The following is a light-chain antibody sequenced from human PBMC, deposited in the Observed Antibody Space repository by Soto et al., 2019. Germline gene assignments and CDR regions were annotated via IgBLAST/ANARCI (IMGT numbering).Light chain of an antibody. CDR2: EAS. CDR3: QQYNGYWT. CDR1: QSISGS. J-gene: IGKJ1*01. Sequence: DIQMTQSPSTLSGSIGDRVTITCRASQSISGSLAWYQQKPGKAPKLPIYEASNLKSGVPSRFSGSGSGTEYTLTISSLQPDDSASYYCQQYNGYWTFGQGTRVEIK. V-gene: IGKV1-5*03.